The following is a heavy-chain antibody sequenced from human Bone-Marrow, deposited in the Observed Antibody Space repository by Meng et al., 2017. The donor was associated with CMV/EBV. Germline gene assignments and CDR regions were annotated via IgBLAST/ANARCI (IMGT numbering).Heavy chain of an antibody. CDR3: ARDRVRDCGGDCPSAFDI. CDR1: GFTFSSYS. Sequence: GGSLRLSCAASGFTFSSYSMNWVRQAPGKGLEWVSSISSSSSYIYYADSVKGRFTISRDNAKNSLYLQMNSLRAEDTAVYYCARDRVRDCGGDCPSAFDIWGQGTMVTVSS. CDR2: ISSSSSYI. J-gene: IGHJ3*02. D-gene: IGHD2-21*01. V-gene: IGHV3-21*01.